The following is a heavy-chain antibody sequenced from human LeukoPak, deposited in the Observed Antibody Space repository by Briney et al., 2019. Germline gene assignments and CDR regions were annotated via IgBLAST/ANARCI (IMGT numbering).Heavy chain of an antibody. Sequence: PGGSLRLSCAASGFTFSSYGMHWVRQAPGKGLEWVAVISYDGSNKYYADSVKGRFTISRDNSKNTLYLQMNSLRAEDTAVYYCAKGIVVPAAIGPFYGMDVWGQGTRSPSP. D-gene: IGHD2-2*02. V-gene: IGHV3-30*18. CDR1: GFTFSSYG. CDR2: ISYDGSNK. J-gene: IGHJ6*02. CDR3: AKGIVVPAAIGPFYGMDV.